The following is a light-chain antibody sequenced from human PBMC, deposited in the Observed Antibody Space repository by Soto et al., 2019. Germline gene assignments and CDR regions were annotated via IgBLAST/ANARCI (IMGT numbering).Light chain of an antibody. V-gene: IGLV1-40*01. CDR1: SSNIGAGYD. CDR3: QAYDSSLSGVV. CDR2: GNS. J-gene: IGLJ2*01. Sequence: QSVLTQPPSVSGAPGQRVTISCTGSSSNIGAGYDVHWYQQLPETAPKLLIYGNSNRPSGVPERFSGSKSGTSASLAITGLQADDEAEYYCQAYDSSLSGVVFCGGTKLTVL.